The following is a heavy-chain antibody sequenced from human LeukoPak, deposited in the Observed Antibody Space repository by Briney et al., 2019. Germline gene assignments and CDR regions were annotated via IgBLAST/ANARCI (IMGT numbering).Heavy chain of an antibody. CDR1: GGTFSSYA. Sequence: ASVKVSCKASGGTFSSYAISWVRQAPGQGLEWMGGIIPIFGTANYAQKFQGRVTITADKSTSTAYMELSSLRSEDTAVYYCARISGIAAVGSHFYYYMDVWGKGTTVIVSS. V-gene: IGHV1-69*06. CDR3: ARISGIAAVGSHFYYYMDV. J-gene: IGHJ6*03. D-gene: IGHD6-13*01. CDR2: IIPIFGTA.